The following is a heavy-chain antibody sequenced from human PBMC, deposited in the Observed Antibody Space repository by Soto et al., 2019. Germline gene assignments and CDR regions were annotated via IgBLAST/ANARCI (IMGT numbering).Heavy chain of an antibody. CDR2: IYYSGST. CDR3: ARDSARFTVTSGNVLDAFDI. V-gene: IGHV4-59*01. CDR1: GGSISSYY. Sequence: SETLSLTCTVSGGSISSYYWSWIRQPPGKGLEWIGYIYYSGSTNYNPSLKSRVTISVDTSKNQFSLKLSSVTAADTAVYYCARDSARFTVTSGNVLDAFDIWGQGTMVTVSS. J-gene: IGHJ3*02. D-gene: IGHD4-17*01.